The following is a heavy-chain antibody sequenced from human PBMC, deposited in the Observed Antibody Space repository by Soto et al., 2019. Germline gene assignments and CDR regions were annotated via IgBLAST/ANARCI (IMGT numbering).Heavy chain of an antibody. CDR2: VNSDGSST. CDR3: AKAGDWNYVYDF. V-gene: IGHV3-74*01. Sequence: GGSLRLSCAASGFTLTHYRIHWVRQAPGKGLVWVSRVNSDGSSTNYADAVKGRFTISRDNSKNMAYLQMNNLTVEDTGVYYCAKAGDWNYVYDFWGQGTLVTVSS. J-gene: IGHJ4*02. CDR1: GFTLTHYR. D-gene: IGHD1-7*01.